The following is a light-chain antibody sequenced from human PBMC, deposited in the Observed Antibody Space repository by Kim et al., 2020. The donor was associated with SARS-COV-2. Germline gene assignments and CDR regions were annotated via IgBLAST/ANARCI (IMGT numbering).Light chain of an antibody. CDR1: SSDIGAYKY. J-gene: IGLJ2*01. Sequence: GQSVTLSCTGTSSDIGAYKYVSWYQQHPGKVPKLVLYEVDERPSGVPDRFSGSNSGNTASLTVSGLQADDEADYYCSSYAGRNNLIFGGGTKLTVL. CDR3: SSYAGRNNLI. V-gene: IGLV2-8*01. CDR2: EVD.